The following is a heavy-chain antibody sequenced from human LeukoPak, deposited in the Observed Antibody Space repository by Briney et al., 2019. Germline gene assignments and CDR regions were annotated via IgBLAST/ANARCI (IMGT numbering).Heavy chain of an antibody. V-gene: IGHV3-30*04. CDR1: GFTFSSYA. Sequence: GGSLRLSCAASGFTFSSYAMHWVRQAPGKGLEWVAVISYDGSNKYYADSVKGRFTISRDNSKNTLYLQMNSLRAEDTAVYYCAKGGAYYDFWSGYYFGAFDIWGQGTMVTVSS. CDR2: ISYDGSNK. D-gene: IGHD3-3*01. CDR3: AKGGAYYDFWSGYYFGAFDI. J-gene: IGHJ3*02.